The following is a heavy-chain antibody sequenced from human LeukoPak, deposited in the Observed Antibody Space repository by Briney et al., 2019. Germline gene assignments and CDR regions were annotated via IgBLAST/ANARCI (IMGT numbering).Heavy chain of an antibody. V-gene: IGHV3-7*01. CDR2: IKQDGSEK. Sequence: GGSLRLSCAASGFTFSNYWLTWVRQAPGQGLEWVANIKQDGSEKHYVDSVKGRFTISRDNAKNSLYLQMNSLRAEDTAVYYCARDRQIAYWGKGPLVTVSS. CDR1: GFTFSNYW. J-gene: IGHJ4*02. CDR3: ARDRQIAY.